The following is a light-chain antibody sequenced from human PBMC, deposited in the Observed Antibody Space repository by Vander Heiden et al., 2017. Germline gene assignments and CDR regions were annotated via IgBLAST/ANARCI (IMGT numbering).Light chain of an antibody. J-gene: IGKJ1*01. CDR2: AAS. Sequence: DIQMTQSPSSLSASVGDRVTITCRASQSISSYLNWYQQKPGKAPKLLIYAASTWQSGVPSRFSGSGSGTDFTLTISSLQPEDFATYYCQQRYSTPWTFGQGTKVEIK. V-gene: IGKV1-39*01. CDR3: QQRYSTPWT. CDR1: QSISSY.